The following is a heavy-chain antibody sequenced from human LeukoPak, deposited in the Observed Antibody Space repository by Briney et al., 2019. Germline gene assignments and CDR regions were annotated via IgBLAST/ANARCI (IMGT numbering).Heavy chain of an antibody. CDR3: ARSGYNRFDY. CDR1: GFTFNSYA. D-gene: IGHD5-24*01. J-gene: IGHJ4*02. CDR2: ISGSGRGGST. V-gene: IGHV3-23*01. Sequence: PGGSLRLSCAASGFTFNSYAMSWVRQAPGKGLEWVSGISGSGRGGSTYYADSVKGRFTISRDNSKNTLYLQMNSLGAEDTAIYYCARSGYNRFDYWGQGTLVTVSS.